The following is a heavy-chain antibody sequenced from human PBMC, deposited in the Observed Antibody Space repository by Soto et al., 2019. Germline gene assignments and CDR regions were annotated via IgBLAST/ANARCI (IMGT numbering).Heavy chain of an antibody. CDR3: ARGRYGDY. CDR2: ISAYKANT. Sequence: QVHLVQSGAEVKKPGASVKVSCKASGYTFTSYGITWVRQAPGQGLEWMRWISAYKANTDYAQKLQGRVIVTRDTSTSTAYRELRSLRAGDTAGYCCARGRYGDYWGQGARVTVPS. J-gene: IGHJ4*02. D-gene: IGHD1-1*01. V-gene: IGHV1-18*01. CDR1: GYTFTSYG.